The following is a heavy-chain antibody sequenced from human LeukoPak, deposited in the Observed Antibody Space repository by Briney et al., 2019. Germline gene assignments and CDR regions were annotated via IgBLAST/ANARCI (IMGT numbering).Heavy chain of an antibody. V-gene: IGHV1-2*02. D-gene: IGHD6-19*01. J-gene: IGHJ1*01. CDR1: GYTFTDYY. Sequence: ASVKVSCKASGYTFTDYYLHWVRQAPGQGLEWMGWIHPNSGGTNYAQKFQGRVAMTRDTSISTAYMELSSLRSDDTAVYYCARLAAVPGWGQGTLVTVSS. CDR2: IHPNSGGT. CDR3: ARLAAVPG.